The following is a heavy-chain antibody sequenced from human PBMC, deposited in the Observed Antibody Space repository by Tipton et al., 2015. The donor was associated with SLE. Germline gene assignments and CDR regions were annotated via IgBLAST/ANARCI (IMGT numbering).Heavy chain of an antibody. D-gene: IGHD4-17*01. CDR3: ARGGATVTTDYFDY. CDR2: INHSGST. Sequence: TLSLTCAVYGGSFSGYYWCWIRQPPGKGLEWIGEINHSGSTNYNPSLKSRVTISVDTSKNQFSLKLSSVTAADTAVYYCARGGATVTTDYFDYWGQGTLVTVSS. CDR1: GGSFSGYY. J-gene: IGHJ4*02. V-gene: IGHV4-34*01.